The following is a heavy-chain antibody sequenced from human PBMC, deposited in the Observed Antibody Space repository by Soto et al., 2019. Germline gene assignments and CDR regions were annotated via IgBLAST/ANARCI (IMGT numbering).Heavy chain of an antibody. D-gene: IGHD3-22*01. Sequence: GGSLRLSCAAYGFAFSSYAMTWVLQAPGKGLEWVSGISSTGVTTFYADSVKGRFTISRDNSKNTLYLQMHVLRAEDTAVYYCAKSNVVLRLLYFDHWGQGTPVTVSS. V-gene: IGHV3-23*01. CDR2: ISSTGVTT. CDR3: AKSNVVLRLLYFDH. CDR1: GFAFSSYA. J-gene: IGHJ4*01.